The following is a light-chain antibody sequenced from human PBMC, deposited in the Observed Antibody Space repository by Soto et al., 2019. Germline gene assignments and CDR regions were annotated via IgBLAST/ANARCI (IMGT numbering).Light chain of an antibody. J-gene: IGKJ4*01. V-gene: IGKV3-15*01. CDR2: GAS. Sequence: IVMTQSPATRSVTPGERVTLSSRASQSVSSTLAWYQQKPGQAPRLLIYGASSKASGIPARFSGSGSETDFTLTISSLQSEDFAVYYCQQYHKWSFTFGGGTTVEIK. CDR3: QQYHKWSFT. CDR1: QSVSST.